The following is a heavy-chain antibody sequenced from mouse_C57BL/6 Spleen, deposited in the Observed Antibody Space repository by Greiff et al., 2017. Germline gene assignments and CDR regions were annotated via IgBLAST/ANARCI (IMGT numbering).Heavy chain of an antibody. CDR1: GFTFSDYY. J-gene: IGHJ3*01. CDR3: SREDGEGFAY. D-gene: IGHD1-2*01. V-gene: IGHV5-16*01. CDR2: INYDGSST. Sequence: EVKVVESEGGLVQPGSSMKLSCTASGFTFSDYYMAWVRQVPEKGLEWVANINYDGSSTYYLDSLKSRFIISRDNAKNILYLQMSSLKSEDTATYYCSREDGEGFAYWGQGTLVTVSA.